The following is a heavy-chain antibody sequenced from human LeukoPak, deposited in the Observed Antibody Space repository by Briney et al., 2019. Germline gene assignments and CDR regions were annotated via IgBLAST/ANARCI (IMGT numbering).Heavy chain of an antibody. CDR2: IRYDGTNK. CDR3: ANVPGTYSYGFDY. J-gene: IGHJ4*02. CDR1: GFTFSSYG. D-gene: IGHD5-18*01. Sequence: GGSLRLSCAASGFTFSSYGMHWVRQAPGKGLEWVAFIRYDGTNKYYADSVKGRFTISRDNSKNTLYLQMNSLRAEGTAVYYCANVPGTYSYGFDYWGQGTLVTVSS. V-gene: IGHV3-30*02.